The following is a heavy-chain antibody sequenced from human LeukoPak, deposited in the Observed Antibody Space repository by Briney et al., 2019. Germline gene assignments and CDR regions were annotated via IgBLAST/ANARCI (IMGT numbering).Heavy chain of an antibody. J-gene: IGHJ4*02. CDR1: GYTFTTYW. CDR2: IHPGDSDI. Sequence: KPGESLKISCQGSGYTFTTYWTGWVRQLPGKGLGWMGIIHPGDSDIRYSPSFKGQVTISADKSISTAYLQWSNLKASDTAMYYCARQITISHFDYWGQGTLVTVSS. CDR3: ARQITISHFDY. D-gene: IGHD3-3*01. V-gene: IGHV5-51*01.